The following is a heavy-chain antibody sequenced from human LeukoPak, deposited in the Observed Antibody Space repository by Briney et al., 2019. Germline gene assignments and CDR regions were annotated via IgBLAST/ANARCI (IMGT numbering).Heavy chain of an antibody. V-gene: IGHV4-59*12. D-gene: IGHD4-17*01. J-gene: IGHJ4*02. CDR2: IYYSGST. CDR3: ARGDYGDYFFDY. Sequence: SETLSLTCTVSGGSISSYYWSWIRQPPGKGLEWIGYIYYSGSTNYNPSLKSRVTISVDRSKNQFSLKLSSVTAADTAVYYCARGDYGDYFFDYWGQGTLVTVSS. CDR1: GGSISSYY.